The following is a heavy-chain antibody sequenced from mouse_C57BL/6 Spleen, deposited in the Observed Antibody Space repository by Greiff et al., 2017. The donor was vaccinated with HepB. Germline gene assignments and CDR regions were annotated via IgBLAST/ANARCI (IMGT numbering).Heavy chain of an antibody. CDR3: ARYYYDVYALDD. CDR1: GYTFTSYW. J-gene: IGHJ4*01. V-gene: IGHV1-50*01. Sequence: VQLQQPGAELVKPGASVKLSCKASGYTFTSYWMQWVKQRPGQGLEWIGEIDPSDSYTNYNQKFKGKATLTVDTSSSTAYMQLSSLTSEDSAVYVCARYYYDVYALDDWGQGTTVTVSS. CDR2: IDPSDSYT. D-gene: IGHD1-1*01.